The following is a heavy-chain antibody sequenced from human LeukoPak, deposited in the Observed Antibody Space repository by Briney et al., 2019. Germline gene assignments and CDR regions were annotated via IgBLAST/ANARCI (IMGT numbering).Heavy chain of an antibody. J-gene: IGHJ4*02. CDR1: GYGFTSFG. CDR3: ARAGSGSGWYFDY. Sequence: ASVTVSFKASGYGFTSFGITWVRRGPGQGLEWMGGISPYNGNTRYAQKFQGRVAMTTDASTNTAYMELRGLGFNDTAVYYCARAGSGSGWYFDYWGQGTLVTVSS. CDR2: ISPYNGNT. D-gene: IGHD6-19*01. V-gene: IGHV1-18*01.